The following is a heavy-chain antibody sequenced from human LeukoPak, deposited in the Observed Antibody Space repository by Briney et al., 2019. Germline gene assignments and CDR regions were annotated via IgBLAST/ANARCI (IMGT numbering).Heavy chain of an antibody. D-gene: IGHD2-15*01. CDR1: GGTFSSYA. CDR3: ARVDQLGHCSGGSCPTYFDY. CDR2: IIPIFGTA. Sequence: SVKVSCKASGGTFSSYAISWVRQAPGQGLERMGGIIPIFGTANYAQKFQGRVTITADESTSTAYMELSSLRSEDTAVYYCARVDQLGHCSGGSCPTYFDYWGQGTLVTVSS. V-gene: IGHV1-69*13. J-gene: IGHJ4*02.